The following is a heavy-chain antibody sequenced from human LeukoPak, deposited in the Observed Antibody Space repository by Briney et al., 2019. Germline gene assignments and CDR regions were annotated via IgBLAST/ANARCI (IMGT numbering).Heavy chain of an antibody. CDR3: ARGYSSSWLGYFDY. V-gene: IGHV3-30*03. D-gene: IGHD6-13*01. CDR2: VSSDGSIK. J-gene: IGHJ4*02. CDR1: GFTFSSYG. Sequence: PGGSLRLSCAASGFTFSSYGIHWARQAPGKGLEWVAVVSSDGSIKYYADSGKGRFTISRDTSKNTVYLQMNSLGTDDTAFYYCARGYSSSWLGYFDYWGQGTLVTVSS.